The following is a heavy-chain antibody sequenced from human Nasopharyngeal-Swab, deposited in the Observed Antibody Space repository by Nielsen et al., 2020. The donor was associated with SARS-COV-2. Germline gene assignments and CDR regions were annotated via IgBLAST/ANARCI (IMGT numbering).Heavy chain of an antibody. J-gene: IGHJ3*01. CDR1: GHSFSNYW. D-gene: IGHD4-17*01. CDR3: ARQRTTLTLGRAFDL. Sequence: GGSLRLSCKGFGHSFSNYWIAWVRQMPGKGLEWMGIIYPGNSDTRYSPSFQGQVTISADKSISTAYLQWSSLRASDTAIYYCARQRTTLTLGRAFDLWGQGTMVTVSS. V-gene: IGHV5-51*01. CDR2: IYPGNSDT.